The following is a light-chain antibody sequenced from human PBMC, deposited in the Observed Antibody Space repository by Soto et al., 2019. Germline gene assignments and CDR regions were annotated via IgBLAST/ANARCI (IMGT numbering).Light chain of an antibody. J-gene: IGKJ4*01. CDR3: QQYNNRPPLT. Sequence: EIVITQSPDTLSVSPGERATLSCRASQSVGSKLAWYQQKPGQAPRLLIYGASTRANAIPARFSGSGSGTEFTLTISSLQSEDFAVYYCQQYNNRPPLTFGGGTKVDIK. CDR1: QSVGSK. V-gene: IGKV3-15*01. CDR2: GAS.